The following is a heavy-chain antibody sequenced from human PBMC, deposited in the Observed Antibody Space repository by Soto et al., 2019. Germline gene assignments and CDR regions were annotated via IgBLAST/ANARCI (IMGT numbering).Heavy chain of an antibody. J-gene: IGHJ4*02. CDR1: GFTFSSYA. V-gene: IGHV3-23*01. CDR2: ISDSGGST. Sequence: GGSLRLSCAASGFTFSSYAMSWVRQAPGKGLEWVSGISDSGGSTYYADSVKGRFTISRDNSKNTLYLQMNSLRAEDTAVYYCAKGAYYYGSAPYYFDYWGQGTLVTVSS. CDR3: AKGAYYYGSAPYYFDY. D-gene: IGHD3-10*01.